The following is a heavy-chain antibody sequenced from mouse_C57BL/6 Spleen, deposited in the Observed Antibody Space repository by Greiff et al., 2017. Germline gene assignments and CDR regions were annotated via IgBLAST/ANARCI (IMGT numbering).Heavy chain of an antibody. Sequence: QVQLQQPGAELVKPGASVKLSCKASGYTFTSYWMHWVKQRPGQGLEWIGMIHPNSGSTNYNEKFKSKATLTVDKSSSTAYMQLSSLTSEDAAVYYCARLWLKYFDVWGTGTTVTVSS. CDR1: GYTFTSYW. D-gene: IGHD2-2*01. CDR3: ARLWLKYFDV. CDR2: IHPNSGST. J-gene: IGHJ1*03. V-gene: IGHV1-64*01.